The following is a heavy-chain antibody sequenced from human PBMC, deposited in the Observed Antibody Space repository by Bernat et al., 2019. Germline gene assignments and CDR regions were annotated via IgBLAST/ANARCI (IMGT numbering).Heavy chain of an antibody. CDR1: GFTFGDYA. D-gene: IGHD3-10*01. J-gene: IGHJ4*02. V-gene: IGHV3-49*03. CDR3: TREAGSGSYYAHYFDY. CDR2: IRSKAYGGTT. Sequence: EVQLVESGGGLVQPGRSLRLSCTASGFTFGDYAMSWFRQAPGKGLEWVGFIRSKAYGGTTEYAASVKGRFTISRDDSKSIAYPQMNSLKTEDTAVYYCTREAGSGSYYAHYFDYWGQGTLVTVSS.